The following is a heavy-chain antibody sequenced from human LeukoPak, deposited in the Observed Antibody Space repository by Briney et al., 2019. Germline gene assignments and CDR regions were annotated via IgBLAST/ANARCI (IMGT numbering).Heavy chain of an antibody. CDR1: GGSISSYY. CDR2: IYYSGST. V-gene: IGHV4-59*01. Sequence: SETLSLTCTVSGGSISSYYWSWIRQPPGKGLEWIGHIYYSGSTNYNPSLKSRVTISVDTSKNQFSLKLSSVTAADTAVYYCARGPTRRTFDYWGQGTLVTVSS. J-gene: IGHJ4*02. CDR3: ARGPTRRTFDY.